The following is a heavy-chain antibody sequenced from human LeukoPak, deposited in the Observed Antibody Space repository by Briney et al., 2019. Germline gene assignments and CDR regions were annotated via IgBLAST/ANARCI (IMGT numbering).Heavy chain of an antibody. J-gene: IGHJ4*02. Sequence: ASVTVSCKASGYTFTRYDINWVRQAPGQGLEWMAWMNPRSGNTGYAQRFQGRVTVTGNTSMNTAYTELRSLRSDDTAVYYCARGSGWLSGLDFWGQGALVTVFS. V-gene: IGHV1-8*01. D-gene: IGHD3-10*01. CDR2: MNPRSGNT. CDR3: ARGSGWLSGLDF. CDR1: GYTFTRYD.